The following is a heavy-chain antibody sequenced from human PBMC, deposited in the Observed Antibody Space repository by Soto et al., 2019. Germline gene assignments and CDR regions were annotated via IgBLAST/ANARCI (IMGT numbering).Heavy chain of an antibody. J-gene: IGHJ4*02. CDR1: GGTFSSYA. CDR3: ARESYSSGWSRNVFDY. V-gene: IGHV1-69*12. D-gene: IGHD6-19*01. Sequence: QVQLVQSGAEVKKPGSSVKVSCKASGGTFSSYAISWVRQAPGQGLEWRGGIIPIFGTANYAQTFQGRVTITADESTSTAYLELSSLRSEDTAVYYCARESYSSGWSRNVFDYCGPGPLVTVSA. CDR2: IIPIFGTA.